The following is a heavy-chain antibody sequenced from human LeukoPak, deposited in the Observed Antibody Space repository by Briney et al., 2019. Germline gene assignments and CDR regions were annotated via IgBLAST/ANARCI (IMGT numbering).Heavy chain of an antibody. D-gene: IGHD3-10*01. J-gene: IGHJ4*02. Sequence: DSIQGRFTISRDNAENSLYLQMNSLRAEDTAVYYRARDYYGSGSYRVFDYWGQGTLVTVSS. CDR3: ARDYYGSGSYRVFDY. V-gene: IGHV3-21*06.